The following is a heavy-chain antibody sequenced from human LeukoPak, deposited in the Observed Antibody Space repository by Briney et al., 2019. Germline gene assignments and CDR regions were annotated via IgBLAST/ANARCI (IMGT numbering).Heavy chain of an antibody. D-gene: IGHD3-22*01. CDR3: AKVNVYDSSGYYYAGGNYFDY. V-gene: IGHV3-30*02. J-gene: IGHJ4*02. Sequence: PGGSLRLSCAASGFTFSSYVMHWVRQAPGKGLEWVAFIRYDGSNKYYADSVKGRFTISRDNSKNTLYLQMNSLRAEDTAVYYCAKVNVYDSSGYYYAGGNYFDYWGQGTLVTVSS. CDR1: GFTFSSYV. CDR2: IRYDGSNK.